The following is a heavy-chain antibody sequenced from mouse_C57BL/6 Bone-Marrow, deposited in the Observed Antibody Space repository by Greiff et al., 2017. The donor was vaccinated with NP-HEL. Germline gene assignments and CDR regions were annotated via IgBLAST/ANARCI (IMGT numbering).Heavy chain of an antibody. D-gene: IGHD3-3*01. J-gene: IGHJ3*01. V-gene: IGHV1-61*01. Sequence: QVQLKQSGAELVRPGSSVKLSCKASGYTFTSYWMDWVKQRPGQGLEWIGNIYPSDSETHYNQKFKDKATLTVDKSSSTAYMQLSSLTSEDSAVYYCARGLGAWFAYWGQGTLVTVSA. CDR1: GYTFTSYW. CDR3: ARGLGAWFAY. CDR2: IYPSDSET.